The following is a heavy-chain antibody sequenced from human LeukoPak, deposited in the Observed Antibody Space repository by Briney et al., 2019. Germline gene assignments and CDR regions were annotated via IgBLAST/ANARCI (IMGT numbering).Heavy chain of an antibody. J-gene: IGHJ6*02. D-gene: IGHD3-10*01. CDR1: GGSISSYY. CDR2: IYYSGST. Sequence: SETLSLTCTVSGGSISSYYWSWIRQPPGKGLEWVGYIYYSGSTNYNPSLKSRVTISVDPSKNQFSLKLSSVTAADTAVYYCARRITMVRGVIRYYGMEVWGQGTTVTVSS. CDR3: ARRITMVRGVIRYYGMEV. V-gene: IGHV4-59*01.